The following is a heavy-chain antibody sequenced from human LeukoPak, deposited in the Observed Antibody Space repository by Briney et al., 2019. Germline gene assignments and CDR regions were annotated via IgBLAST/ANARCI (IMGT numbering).Heavy chain of an antibody. V-gene: IGHV3-23*01. CDR1: GFTFSSYA. CDR2: ISGSGGST. Sequence: PGGSLRLSCAASGFTFSSYAMSWVRQAPGKGLEWVSAISGSGGSTYHADSVKGRFTISRDNSKNTLYLQMNSLRAEDTAVYSCVKVLRFLEWLVYFDSWGQGTLVTVSS. J-gene: IGHJ4*02. CDR3: VKVLRFLEWLVYFDS. D-gene: IGHD3-3*01.